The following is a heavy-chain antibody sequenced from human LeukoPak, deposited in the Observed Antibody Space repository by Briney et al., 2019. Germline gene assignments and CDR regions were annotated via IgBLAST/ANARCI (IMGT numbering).Heavy chain of an antibody. Sequence: PGGSLRLSCAASGFTFSSYSMNWVRQAPGKGLEWVSSISSSSSYIYYADSVKGRFTVSRDNAKNSLYLQMNSLRAEDTAVYYCARDGSYGGLLDYWGQGTLVTVSS. CDR1: GFTFSSYS. D-gene: IGHD3-16*01. J-gene: IGHJ4*02. CDR2: ISSSSSYI. CDR3: ARDGSYGGLLDY. V-gene: IGHV3-21*01.